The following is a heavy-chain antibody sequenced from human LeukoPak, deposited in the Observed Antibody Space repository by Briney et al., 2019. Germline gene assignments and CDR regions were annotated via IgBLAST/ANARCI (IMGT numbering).Heavy chain of an antibody. J-gene: IGHJ1*01. D-gene: IGHD2-15*01. V-gene: IGHV3-30*03. CDR3: XXXXXXVVASRAPFQH. CDR2: ISYDGSNK. Sequence: GGSLRLSCAASGFTFSSYGMHWVRQAPGKGLEWVAVISYDGSNKYYADSVKGRFTISRDNSKNTLYLQMNSLRAEDTAVYYXXXXXXXVVASRAPFQHWGQGTLVTVSS. CDR1: GFTFSSYG.